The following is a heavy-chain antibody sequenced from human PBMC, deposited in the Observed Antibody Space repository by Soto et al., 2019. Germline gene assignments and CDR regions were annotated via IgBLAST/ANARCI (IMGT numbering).Heavy chain of an antibody. J-gene: IGHJ4*02. CDR2: ISGSGGST. CDR1: GFTFSSYA. V-gene: IGHV3-23*01. CDR3: ARVGRDRNYYDSSGYSPYFDY. D-gene: IGHD3-22*01. Sequence: GGSLRLSCAASGFTFSSYAMSWVRQAPGKGLEWVSAISGSGGSTYYADSVKGRFTISRDNSKNTLYLQMNSLRAEDTAVYYCARVGRDRNYYDSSGYSPYFDYWGQGTLVTVSS.